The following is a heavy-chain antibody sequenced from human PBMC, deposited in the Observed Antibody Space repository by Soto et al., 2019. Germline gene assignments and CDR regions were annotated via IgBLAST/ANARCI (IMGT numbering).Heavy chain of an antibody. Sequence: QAGGSLRLSCAASGFTFSSYGMHWVRQAPGKGLEWVVVISYDGSNKYYADSVKGRFTISRDNSKNTLYLQMNSLSAEDTAVYYCAKDQGYYDSTDYYGMDVWGQGTKVTVS. J-gene: IGHJ6*02. V-gene: IGHV3-30*18. CDR2: ISYDGSNK. CDR3: AKDQGYYDSTDYYGMDV. D-gene: IGHD3-22*01. CDR1: GFTFSSYG.